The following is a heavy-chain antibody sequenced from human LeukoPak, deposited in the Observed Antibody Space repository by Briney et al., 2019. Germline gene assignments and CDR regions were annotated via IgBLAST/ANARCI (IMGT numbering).Heavy chain of an antibody. V-gene: IGHV4-39*01. J-gene: IGHJ4*02. Sequence: PSETLSLTCTVSGGSISSSSYYWGWIRQPPGKGLEWIGGIYYSGINYYNPSLKSLVTISVDTSKNQFSLKLSSVTAADTAVYYCARLSSTYYYGSGSYYLDYWGQGTLVTVSS. CDR1: GGSISSSSYY. CDR3: ARLSSTYYYGSGSYYLDY. D-gene: IGHD3-10*01. CDR2: IYYSGIN.